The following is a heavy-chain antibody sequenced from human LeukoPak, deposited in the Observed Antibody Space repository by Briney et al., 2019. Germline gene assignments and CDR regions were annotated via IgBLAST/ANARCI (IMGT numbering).Heavy chain of an antibody. V-gene: IGHV3-23*01. CDR2: ISGSGGST. D-gene: IGHD2-15*01. CDR3: AKVSGSGGTRYQPFDY. J-gene: IGHJ4*02. Sequence: GVLRLSCAASGFTFSSYAMSWVRQAPGKGLEWVSAISGSGGSTYYADSVKGRFTISRDNSKNTLYLQMNSLRAEDTAVYYCAKVSGSGGTRYQPFDYWGQGTLVTVSS. CDR1: GFTFSSYA.